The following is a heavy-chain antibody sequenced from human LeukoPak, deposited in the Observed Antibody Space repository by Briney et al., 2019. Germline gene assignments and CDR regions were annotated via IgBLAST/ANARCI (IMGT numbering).Heavy chain of an antibody. CDR3: ARDPPQTTVVTGDAFDI. CDR2: IYTSGST. V-gene: IGHV4-61*02. Sequence: SQTLSLTCTVSGGSISSGIYYWSWIRQPSGKGLEWIGRIYTSGSTNYNPSLKSRVTISVDTSKNQFSLKLSSVTAADTAVYYCARDPPQTTVVTGDAFDIWGQGTMVTVSS. J-gene: IGHJ3*02. CDR1: GGSISSGIYY. D-gene: IGHD4-23*01.